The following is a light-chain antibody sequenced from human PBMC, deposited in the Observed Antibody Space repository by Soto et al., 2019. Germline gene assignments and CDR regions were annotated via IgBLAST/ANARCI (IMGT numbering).Light chain of an antibody. Sequence: DIQLTQSPAFLSASVGDRVAISCRASQGVSRNVDWYQQKPGSAPKLLIYTASILQNGVPARFSGTGSATEFTLTISSLQPEDFATYYCQQVDSYPLTFGGGTKLEIK. CDR2: TAS. CDR3: QQVDSYPLT. V-gene: IGKV1-9*01. J-gene: IGKJ4*01. CDR1: QGVSRN.